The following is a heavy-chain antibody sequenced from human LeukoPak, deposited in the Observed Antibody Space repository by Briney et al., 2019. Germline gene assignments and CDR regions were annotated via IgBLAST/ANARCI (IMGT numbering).Heavy chain of an antibody. CDR3: AKDLRTSYYYDSSGYPIDY. Sequence: PGGSLRLSCEASGFTFRTYGMTWVRQAPGKGLEWVSGITGSSTWTYYADSVKGRFTISRDNSKNTLYLQMNSLRAEDTAVYYCAKDLRTSYYYDSSGYPIDYWGQGTLVTVSS. CDR1: GFTFRTYG. D-gene: IGHD3-22*01. CDR2: ITGSSTWT. J-gene: IGHJ4*02. V-gene: IGHV3-23*01.